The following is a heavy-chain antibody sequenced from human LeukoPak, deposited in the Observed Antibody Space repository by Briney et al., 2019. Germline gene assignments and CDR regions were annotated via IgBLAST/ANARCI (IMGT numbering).Heavy chain of an antibody. J-gene: IGHJ4*02. CDR2: IKSKTDGGTT. CDR3: TTDASAAGYYFDY. V-gene: IGHV3-15*01. Sequence: PGGSLRLSCAASGFTFSNAWMSCVRQAPGKGLEWVGRIKSKTDGGTTDYAAPVKGRFTISRDDSKNTLYLQMNSLKAEDTAVYYCTTDASAAGYYFDYWGQGTLVTVSS. CDR1: GFTFSNAW. D-gene: IGHD6-13*01.